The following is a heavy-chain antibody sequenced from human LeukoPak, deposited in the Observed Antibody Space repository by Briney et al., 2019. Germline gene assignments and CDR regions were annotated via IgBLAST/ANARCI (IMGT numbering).Heavy chain of an antibody. Sequence: SVKVSCKASGGTFSSYAISWVRQAPGQGLEWMGGIIPIFGTANYAQKFQGRVTITADESTSTAYMELRSLRSEDTAVYYCARDPHLSGYLFDYWGQGTLVTVSS. J-gene: IGHJ4*02. CDR3: ARDPHLSGYLFDY. CDR2: IIPIFGTA. CDR1: GGTFSSYA. D-gene: IGHD3-22*01. V-gene: IGHV1-69*01.